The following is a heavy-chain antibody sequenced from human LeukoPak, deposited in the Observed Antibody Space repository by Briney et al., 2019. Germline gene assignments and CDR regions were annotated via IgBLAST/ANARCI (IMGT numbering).Heavy chain of an antibody. CDR2: IYSSGST. V-gene: IGHV4-59*01. CDR3: AKVPNYYDSSGCYY. D-gene: IGHD3-22*01. J-gene: IGHJ4*02. CDR1: GGSISGYY. Sequence: SETLSLTCTVSGGSISGYYWSWIRQPPGKGLEWIGYIYSSGSTNYNPSLKSRVTISVDTSKNQFSLKLSSVTAADTAVYYCAKVPNYYDSSGCYYWGQGTLVTVSS.